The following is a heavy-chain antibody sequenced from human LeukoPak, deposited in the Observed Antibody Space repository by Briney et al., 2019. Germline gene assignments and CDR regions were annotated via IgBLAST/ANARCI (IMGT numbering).Heavy chain of an antibody. CDR1: GFTFSSYA. Sequence: GSLRLSCAASGFTFSSYAMSWVRQAPGKGLEWIGEINHSGSTNYNPSLKSRVTISVDTSKNQFSLKLSSVTAADTAVYYCARGHYYSWSKFDYWGQGTLVTVSS. CDR3: ARGHYYSWSKFDY. V-gene: IGHV4-34*01. J-gene: IGHJ4*02. CDR2: INHSGST. D-gene: IGHD3-10*01.